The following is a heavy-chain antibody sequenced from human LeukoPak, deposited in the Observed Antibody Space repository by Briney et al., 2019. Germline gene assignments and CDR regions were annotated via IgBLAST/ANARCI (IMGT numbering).Heavy chain of an antibody. J-gene: IGHJ4*02. CDR3: ARDWGIQQWPPSYFDY. Sequence: ASVKVSCKASGYTFTNHYMHWVRQAPGQGLEWMGIIDPSGGSTTYAQKFQGRVTMTRDTSTSTVYMELTSLRSEDTAMYYCARDWGIQQWPPSYFDYWGQGTLVTVSS. D-gene: IGHD5-18*01. V-gene: IGHV1-46*01. CDR2: IDPSGGST. CDR1: GYTFTNHY.